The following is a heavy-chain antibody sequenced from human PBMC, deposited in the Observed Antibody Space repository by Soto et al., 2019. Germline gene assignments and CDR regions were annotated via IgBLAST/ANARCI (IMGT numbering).Heavy chain of an antibody. CDR2: INHSGST. Sequence: SETLSLTCAVYGGSFSGYYWSWIRHPPGKGLEWIGEINHSGSTNYNPSLKSRVTISVDTSKNQFSLKLSSVTAADTAVYYCARGLDQYDFWSGYYRRGTHFDYWGQGTLVTVSS. CDR1: GGSFSGYY. V-gene: IGHV4-34*01. D-gene: IGHD3-3*01. CDR3: ARGLDQYDFWSGYYRRGTHFDY. J-gene: IGHJ4*02.